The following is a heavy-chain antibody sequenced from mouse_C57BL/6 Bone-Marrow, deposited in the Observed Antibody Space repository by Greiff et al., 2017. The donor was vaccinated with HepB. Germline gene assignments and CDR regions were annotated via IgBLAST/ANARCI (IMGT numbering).Heavy chain of an antibody. J-gene: IGHJ4*01. CDR1: GYTFTSYC. Sequence: VQLQQPGAELVMPGASVKLSCKASGYTFTSYCMHWVKQRPGQGLEWIGEIDHCDGYTNYNQKFKGKSTLTADKSSSTAYMQLSSLTSADSAVYYCARGDGYYGAFDYWGQGTSVTVSS. CDR3: ARGDGYYGAFDY. CDR2: IDHCDGYT. D-gene: IGHD2-3*01. V-gene: IGHV1-69*01.